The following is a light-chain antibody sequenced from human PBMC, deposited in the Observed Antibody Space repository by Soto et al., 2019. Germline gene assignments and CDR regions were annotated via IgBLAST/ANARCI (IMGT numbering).Light chain of an antibody. J-gene: IGKJ1*01. CDR2: RAS. CDR3: QQYDNWPPWT. CDR1: QSVSSS. V-gene: IGKV3-15*01. Sequence: EIVMTQSPATLSVSPGERVTLSCRASQSVSSSLAWYQQKPGQAPRLLIYRASTRATGIPARFSGSGSGTEFTLTISSLQSEDFALYYCQQYDNWPPWTFAQGNKVEI.